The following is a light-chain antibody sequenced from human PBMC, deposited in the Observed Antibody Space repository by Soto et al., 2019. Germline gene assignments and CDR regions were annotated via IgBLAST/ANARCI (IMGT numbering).Light chain of an antibody. CDR3: QQYNNWPRT. Sequence: MTQSPSTLSVSPGASATLSCRASQSVSTNLAWYQQKPGQVPMVLIYGASTRATDISARFSGSGSGTEFTLTIDGLQSEDFAVYYCQQYNNWPRTFGQGTKVDI. V-gene: IGKV3-15*01. CDR1: QSVSTN. CDR2: GAS. J-gene: IGKJ1*01.